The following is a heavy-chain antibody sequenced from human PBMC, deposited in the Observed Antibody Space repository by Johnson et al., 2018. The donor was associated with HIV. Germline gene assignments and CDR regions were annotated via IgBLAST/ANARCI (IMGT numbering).Heavy chain of an antibody. CDR2: IKQDGSEK. D-gene: IGHD5-18*01. J-gene: IGHJ3*02. V-gene: IGHV3-7*01. CDR3: ARENRGYSYRAFDI. Sequence: MQLVESGGGLVQPWGSLRLSCAASGFTFSSYWMSWVRQTPGKGLEWVANIKQDGSEKYYVDSVKGRFTISRDNAKTSLYLQMNSLSAEDTAVYYCARENRGYSYRAFDIWGQGTMVTVSS. CDR1: GFTFSSYW.